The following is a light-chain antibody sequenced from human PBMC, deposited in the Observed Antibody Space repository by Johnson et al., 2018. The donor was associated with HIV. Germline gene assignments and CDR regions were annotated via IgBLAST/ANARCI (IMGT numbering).Light chain of an antibody. J-gene: IGLJ1*01. V-gene: IGLV1-51*02. CDR1: SSNIGNNY. CDR3: GTWDSSLSAYV. Sequence: SVLTQPPSVSAAPGQKVTISCSGSSSNIGNNYVSWYQQLPGTAPKLLIYENNKRPSGIPDRFSGSKSGTSATLGITGLQTGDEADYYCGTWDSSLSAYVFGTGTQVTFL. CDR2: ENN.